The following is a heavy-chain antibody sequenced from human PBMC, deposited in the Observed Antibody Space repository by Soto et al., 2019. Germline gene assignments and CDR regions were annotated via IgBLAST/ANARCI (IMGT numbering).Heavy chain of an antibody. D-gene: IGHD3-22*01. CDR1: GGSIISCGSY. V-gene: IGHV4-31*03. CDR2: IYYSGST. CDR3: ARDSSSGYYYDY. Sequence: SETLSLTCTVSGGSIISCGSYWSWIRQHPGKGLEWIGYIYYSGSTYYNPSLKSRVTISVDTSKNQFSLKLSSVTAADTAVYYCARDSSSGYYYDYWGQGTLVTVSS. J-gene: IGHJ4*02.